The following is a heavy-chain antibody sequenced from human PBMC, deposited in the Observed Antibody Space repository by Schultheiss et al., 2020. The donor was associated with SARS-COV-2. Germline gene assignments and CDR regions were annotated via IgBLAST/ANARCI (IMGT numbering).Heavy chain of an antibody. CDR3: ARADYYDSSADRIDYYGMDV. CDR1: GGSISSYY. CDR2: IWYDGSNK. D-gene: IGHD3-22*01. Sequence: LSLTCTVSGGSISSYYWSWIRQPPGKGLEWVAVIWYDGSNKYYADSVKGRFTISRDNSKNTLYLQMNSLRAEDTAVYYCARADYYDSSADRIDYYGMDVWGQGTTVTVSS. J-gene: IGHJ6*02. V-gene: IGHV3-33*08.